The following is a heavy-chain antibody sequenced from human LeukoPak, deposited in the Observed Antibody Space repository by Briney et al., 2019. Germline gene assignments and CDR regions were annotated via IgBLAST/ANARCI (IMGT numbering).Heavy chain of an antibody. J-gene: IGHJ5*02. V-gene: IGHV1-46*01. CDR1: GYTFTTYH. CDR2: INPSSGFK. D-gene: IGHD3-22*01. CDR3: ARLTYYYDSSGQNWFDP. Sequence: ASVKVSCKASGYTFTTYHMHWVRQAPGQGLEWMGIINPSSGFKHNAQKFQGRVTITRDTSASTAYMEVSSLRSEDTAVYYCARLTYYYDSSGQNWFDPWGQGTLVTVSS.